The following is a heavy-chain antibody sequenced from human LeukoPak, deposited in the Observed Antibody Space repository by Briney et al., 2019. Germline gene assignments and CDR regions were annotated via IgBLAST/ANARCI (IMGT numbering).Heavy chain of an antibody. CDR1: RFTFSDYW. CDR2: IKRDGSDI. Sequence: PGGSLRLSCAASRFTFSDYWMSWVRQAPGKGLEWVAYIKRDGSDIYYVDSVKGRFIISRDNAKNSLYLQMNSLRAEDTAVYYCARDPDYRGSQPHGYFDYWGQGTLVTASS. J-gene: IGHJ4*02. D-gene: IGHD3-16*01. V-gene: IGHV3-7*01. CDR3: ARDPDYRGSQPHGYFDY.